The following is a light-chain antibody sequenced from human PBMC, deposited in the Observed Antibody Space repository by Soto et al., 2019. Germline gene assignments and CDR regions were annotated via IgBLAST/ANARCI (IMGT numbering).Light chain of an antibody. CDR2: EVS. V-gene: IGLV2-14*01. Sequence: QSALTQPASVSGSPGQSITISCTGTSSDLGYYNYVSWYQHHPGKVPKLMIYEVSNRPSGVSNRFSGSKSGNTASLTISGLQAEDEADYYCSSYTTSSTQVFGGGTKLTVL. CDR1: SSDLGYYNY. CDR3: SSYTTSSTQV. J-gene: IGLJ3*02.